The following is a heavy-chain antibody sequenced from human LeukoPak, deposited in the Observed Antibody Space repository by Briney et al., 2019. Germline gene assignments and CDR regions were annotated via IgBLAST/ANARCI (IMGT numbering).Heavy chain of an antibody. D-gene: IGHD3-10*02. CDR1: GFTFSSYE. CDR2: ISSSGSTI. CDR3: AELGITMIGGV. Sequence: VGSLRLSCAASGFTFSSYEMNWVRQAPGKGLEGVSYISSSGSTIYYADSVKRRFTISRANAKNSLYLQMNSLRAEDTAVYYCAELGITMIGGVWGKGNTVTISS. V-gene: IGHV3-48*03. J-gene: IGHJ6*04.